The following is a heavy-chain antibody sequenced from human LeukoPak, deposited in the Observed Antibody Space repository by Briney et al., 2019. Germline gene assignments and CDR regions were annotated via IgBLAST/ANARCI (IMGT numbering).Heavy chain of an antibody. CDR2: IIPIFGTA. Sequence: SVKVSCKASGGTFSSYAISWVRQALGQGLEWMGGIIPIFGTANYAQKFQGRVTITADKSTSTAYMELSSLRSEDTAVYYCARGGIAAAGTSVDYWGQGTLVTVSS. D-gene: IGHD6-13*01. CDR3: ARGGIAAAGTSVDY. V-gene: IGHV1-69*06. J-gene: IGHJ4*02. CDR1: GGTFSSYA.